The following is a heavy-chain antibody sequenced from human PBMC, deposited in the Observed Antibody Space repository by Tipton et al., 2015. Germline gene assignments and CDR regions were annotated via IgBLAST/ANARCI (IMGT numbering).Heavy chain of an antibody. V-gene: IGHV4-39*01. CDR3: ARARGLRAGLVDS. CDR2: IYYSGST. CDR1: GGSISSSDYY. J-gene: IGHJ4*02. D-gene: IGHD3/OR15-3a*01. Sequence: TLSLTCTVSGGSISSSDYYWVWLRQPPGMGLECIGTIYYSGSTYYNPSLKSRVTISVDTSKNQFSLRLNSVTAADTAVYYCARARGLRAGLVDSWGQGTLVTVSS.